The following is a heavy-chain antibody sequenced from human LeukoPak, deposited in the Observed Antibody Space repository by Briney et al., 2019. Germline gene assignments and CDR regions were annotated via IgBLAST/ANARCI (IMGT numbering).Heavy chain of an antibody. CDR2: ISSSSTI. CDR1: GFTFSSYS. V-gene: IGHV3-48*01. J-gene: IGHJ3*01. D-gene: IGHD1-26*01. CDR3: AKDLRYSGSPRAFDF. Sequence: GGSLSLSCAASGFTFSSYSMNWVRQAPGKGLEWVSYISSSSTIYYADSVKGRFTISRDNAKNSLYLQMNSLRAEDTAVYYCAKDLRYSGSPRAFDFWGQGTMVTVSS.